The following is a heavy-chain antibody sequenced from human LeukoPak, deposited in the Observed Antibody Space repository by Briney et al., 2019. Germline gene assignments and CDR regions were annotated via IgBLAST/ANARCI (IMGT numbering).Heavy chain of an antibody. CDR2: IHYSGIT. D-gene: IGHD2-2*01. Sequence: SETLSLTCTVSGGSISSYYWSWIRQPPGKGLEWIGYIHYSGITNYNPSLKSRVTISMDTSKNQFSLKLSSVTAADTAVYYCARGVLVVVPAASPNWFDPWGQGTLVTVSS. J-gene: IGHJ5*02. CDR3: ARGVLVVVPAASPNWFDP. CDR1: GGSISSYY. V-gene: IGHV4-59*12.